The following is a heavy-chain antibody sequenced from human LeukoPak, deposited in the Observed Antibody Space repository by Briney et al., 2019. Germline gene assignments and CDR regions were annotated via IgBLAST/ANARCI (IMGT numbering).Heavy chain of an antibody. CDR1: GGSFSGYY. J-gene: IGHJ5*02. CDR2: INHSGST. V-gene: IGHV4-34*01. Sequence: PSETLSLTCAVYGGSFSGYYWSWIRQPPGKGLEWIGEINHSGSTNYNPSLKSRVTISVDTSKNQFSLKLSSVTAADTAVYYCAKRAHRYYYDSVGLDPWGQGTLVTVSS. D-gene: IGHD3-22*01. CDR3: AKRAHRYYYDSVGLDP.